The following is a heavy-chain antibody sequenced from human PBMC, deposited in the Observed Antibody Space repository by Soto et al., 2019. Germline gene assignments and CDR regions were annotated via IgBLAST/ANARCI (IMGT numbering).Heavy chain of an antibody. CDR2: INWNGGST. D-gene: IGHD6-13*01. V-gene: IGHV3-20*01. CDR1: GFTFDDYG. CDR3: ARGDSSWPASYMDV. J-gene: IGHJ6*03. Sequence: PGGSLRLSCAASGFTFDDYGMSWVRQAPGKGLEWVSGINWNGGSTGYADSVKGRFTISRDNAKNSLYLQMNSLRAEDTALYHCARGDSSWPASYMDVWGKGTTVTVSS.